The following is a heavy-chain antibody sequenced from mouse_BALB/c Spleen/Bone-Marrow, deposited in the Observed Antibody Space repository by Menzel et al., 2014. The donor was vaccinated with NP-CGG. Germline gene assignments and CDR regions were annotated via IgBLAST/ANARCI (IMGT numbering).Heavy chain of an antibody. CDR3: ARRYGSSRYYFDY. Sequence: VQVVESGPELVKPGASVKISCKASGYSSTSYYIHWVKQRPGQGLEWIGWIFPGSGNTKYNEKFKGKATLTADTSSSTAYIQLSSLTSEDSAVYFCARRYGSSRYYFDYWGQDTTLTVSS. D-gene: IGHD1-1*01. CDR1: GYSSTSYY. V-gene: IGHV1-66*01. J-gene: IGHJ2*01. CDR2: IFPGSGNT.